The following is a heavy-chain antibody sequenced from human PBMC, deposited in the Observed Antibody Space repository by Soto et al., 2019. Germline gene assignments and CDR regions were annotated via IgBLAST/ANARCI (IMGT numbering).Heavy chain of an antibody. D-gene: IGHD3-22*01. CDR1: GYSFTSYW. CDR3: ARRSNAYYYDSSGYSHPKKTRTYYWFDP. CDR2: IYPGDSDT. J-gene: IGHJ5*02. V-gene: IGHV5-51*01. Sequence: GESLKISCKGSGYSFTSYWIGWVRQVPGKGLEWMGIIYPGDSDTRYSPSFQGQVTISADKSISTAYLQWSSLKASDTAMYYCARRSNAYYYDSSGYSHPKKTRTYYWFDPWGQGTLVTVSS.